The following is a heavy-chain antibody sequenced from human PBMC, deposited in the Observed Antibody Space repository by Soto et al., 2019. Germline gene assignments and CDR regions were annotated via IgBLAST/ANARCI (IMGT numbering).Heavy chain of an antibody. Sequence: QVQLVQSGAEVKKPGSSVKVSCKAPGGTFSSYAISWVRQAPGQGLEWMGGIIPIFGTAKYAQKFQGRVTITADESTSTGDVELSSLRSEDTAVYCCARSQGGSSSLDIYYYYYYGRDVWGQGTTVTVSS. CDR2: IIPIFGTA. D-gene: IGHD2-15*01. J-gene: IGHJ6*02. V-gene: IGHV1-69*01. CDR3: ARSQGGSSSLDIYYYYYYGRDV. CDR1: GGTFSSYA.